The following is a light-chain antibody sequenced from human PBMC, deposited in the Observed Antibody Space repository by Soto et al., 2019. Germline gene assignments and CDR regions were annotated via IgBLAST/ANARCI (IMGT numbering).Light chain of an antibody. Sequence: DIQMTQSPSTLSASVGDRVTITCRASQSISSWLAWYQQKPGQAPMLLIYAASSLDSGVPSRVSGSGSGTEFPLTISSQQHDDFANYYLQQYNNLWTFGQGTKVEIK. V-gene: IGKV1-5*01. CDR1: QSISSW. CDR3: QQYNNLWT. CDR2: AAS. J-gene: IGKJ1*01.